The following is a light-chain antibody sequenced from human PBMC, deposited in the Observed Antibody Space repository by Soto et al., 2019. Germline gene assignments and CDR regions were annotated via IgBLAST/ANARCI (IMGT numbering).Light chain of an antibody. CDR2: GAS. CDR1: RSLSNN. J-gene: IGKJ5*01. Sequence: EIVMTQSPATLSVSPGEGATLSCRASRSLSNNLAWFQQEPGQAPRLLIFGASSRATGIPDRFSGGGSGTDFTLTISSLQAEDVAVYYCQQYYSTPSITFGQGTRLEIK. V-gene: IGKV3D-15*01. CDR3: QQYYSTPSIT.